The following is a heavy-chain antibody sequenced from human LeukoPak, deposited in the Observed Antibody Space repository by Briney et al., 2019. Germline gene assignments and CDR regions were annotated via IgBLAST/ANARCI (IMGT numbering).Heavy chain of an antibody. CDR3: ARLSCSSTSCYWTFDP. CDR1: GGSISSYY. D-gene: IGHD2-2*01. J-gene: IGHJ5*02. V-gene: IGHV4-59*08. CDR2: IYYSGST. Sequence: SETLSLTCAVSGGSISSYYWSWIRQPPGKGLEWIGYIYYSGSTNYNPSLKSRVTISVDTSKNQFSLKLSSVTAADTAVYYCARLSCSSTSCYWTFDPWGQGTLVTVSS.